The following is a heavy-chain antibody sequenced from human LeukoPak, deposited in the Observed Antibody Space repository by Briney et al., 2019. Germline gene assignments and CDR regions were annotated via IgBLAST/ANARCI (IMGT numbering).Heavy chain of an antibody. CDR3: ARDVVAAAGSFDY. CDR1: GESINSFY. CDR2: IYSSGST. J-gene: IGHJ4*02. V-gene: IGHV4-4*07. D-gene: IGHD6-13*01. Sequence: SGTLSLTCTVSGESINSFYWSWIRQPAGKGLEWIGRIYSSGSTNYSPSLKSRVTMSVDTSKNQFSLKLSSVTAADTAVYYCARDVVAAAGSFDYWGQGTQVTVSS.